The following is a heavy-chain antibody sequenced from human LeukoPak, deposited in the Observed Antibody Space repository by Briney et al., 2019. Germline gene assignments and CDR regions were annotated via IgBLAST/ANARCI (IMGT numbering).Heavy chain of an antibody. CDR3: ARGESSRWSSPVSTTHFYSTMDV. D-gene: IGHD6-13*01. CDR2: IIPIFGTA. J-gene: IGHJ6*02. V-gene: IGHV1-69*13. CDR1: GGTFSSYA. Sequence: SVKVSCKASGGTFSSYAISWVRQAPGQGLEWMGGIIPIFGTANFAQKFQGRVTITADESTSTAYMELSSLRSEDTAVYYCARGESSRWSSPVSTTHFYSTMDVRGQGTTVTVSS.